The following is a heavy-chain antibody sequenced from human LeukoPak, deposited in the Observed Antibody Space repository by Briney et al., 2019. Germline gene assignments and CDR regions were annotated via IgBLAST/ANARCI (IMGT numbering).Heavy chain of an antibody. D-gene: IGHD3-22*01. Sequence: GGCLRLSCAASGFILTSFDMHWVRQAPGKGLEWVASIRYDGSDTYYADSVKGRFTVSRDNSQNMLYLQVSSLKTEDTAVYFCAKNRGDYFDTTSHSFDSWGQGTLVTVAS. CDR3: AKNRGDYFDTTSHSFDS. V-gene: IGHV3-30*02. CDR2: IRYDGSDT. J-gene: IGHJ4*02. CDR1: GFILTSFD.